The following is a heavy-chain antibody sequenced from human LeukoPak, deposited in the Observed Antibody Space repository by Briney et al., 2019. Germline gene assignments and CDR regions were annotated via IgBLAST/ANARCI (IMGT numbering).Heavy chain of an antibody. CDR2: IWYDGSSQ. Sequence: GGSLRLSCAASGFTFSSYGMHWVRQAPGKGLEWVAFIWYDGSSQRYTDSVKGRFTISRDNSKNTVYLQMNSLRAEDTAVYYCAKRRDVAAGGSGAFDYWGQGSLVTVSS. D-gene: IGHD6-13*01. J-gene: IGHJ4*02. CDR1: GFTFSSYG. CDR3: AKRRDVAAGGSGAFDY. V-gene: IGHV3-30*02.